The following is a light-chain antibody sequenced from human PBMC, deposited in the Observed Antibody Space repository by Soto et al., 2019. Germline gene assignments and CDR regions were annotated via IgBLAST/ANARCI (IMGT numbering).Light chain of an antibody. J-gene: IGLJ3*02. V-gene: IGLV2-11*01. CDR1: NSDIGGYNY. Sequence: QSALTQPRSVSGSPGQSVTISCTGTNSDIGGYNYVSWYQQHPGKAPKVMIYDVNRRPSGVPDRFSGSKSGNTASLTISGLQAEDEADYYYCSYAGRYNFWVFGGGTKLTVL. CDR2: DVN. CDR3: CSYAGRYNFWV.